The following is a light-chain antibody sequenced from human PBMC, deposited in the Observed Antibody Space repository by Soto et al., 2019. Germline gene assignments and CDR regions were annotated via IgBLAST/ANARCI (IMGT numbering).Light chain of an antibody. Sequence: IVLTPSPGSLSLSPGQRATLYCRSSQSVSNNYLAWYQQKPGQAPRLLIYDASTRATGIPARFSGTVSGTEFTLTISSLQSEDSAVYYCQQYNKWPRTFGQGTKVDIK. V-gene: IGKV3-15*01. CDR2: DAS. CDR1: QSVSNN. J-gene: IGKJ1*01. CDR3: QQYNKWPRT.